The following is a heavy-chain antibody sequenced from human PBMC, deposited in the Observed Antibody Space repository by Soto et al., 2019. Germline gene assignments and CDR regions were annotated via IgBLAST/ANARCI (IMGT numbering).Heavy chain of an antibody. CDR3: ASEEIVGATYGNYYYGMDV. CDR2: IIPIFGTA. J-gene: IGHJ6*02. V-gene: IGHV1-69*13. Sequence: RASVKVSCKASGGTFSSYAISWVRQAPGQGLEWMGGIIPIFGTANYAQKFQGRVTITADESTSTAYMELSSLRSEDTAVYYCASEEIVGATYGNYYYGMDVWGQGTTVTVSS. CDR1: GGTFSSYA. D-gene: IGHD1-26*01.